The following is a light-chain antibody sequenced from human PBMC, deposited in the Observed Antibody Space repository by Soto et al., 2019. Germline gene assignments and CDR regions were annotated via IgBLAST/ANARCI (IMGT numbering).Light chain of an antibody. V-gene: IGKV3-20*01. J-gene: IGKJ2*01. Sequence: EIVLTQSPGTLSLSPGERATLSCRASQSVSSSLLAWYQQKPGQAPRLLIYGASSRATGIPDRFSGSGSGTDFTLTISRLEPEDFAVFYCQQYGSSPYTFGQGTKLEVK. CDR1: QSVSSSL. CDR3: QQYGSSPYT. CDR2: GAS.